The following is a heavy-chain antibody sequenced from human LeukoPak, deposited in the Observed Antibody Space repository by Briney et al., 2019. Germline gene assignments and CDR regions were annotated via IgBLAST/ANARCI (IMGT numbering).Heavy chain of an antibody. CDR2: IFYSGST. D-gene: IGHD5-18*01. V-gene: IGHV4-59*08. CDR1: GGSISSYY. CDR3: AGPGVGSGRYGAFDI. Sequence: SETLSLTCTVSGGSISSYYWSWIRQPPGKGLEWIGYIFYSGSTNYNPSLESRVTMSVDTSKNQFSLKLRSVTAADTAVYYCAGPGVGSGRYGAFDIWGQGTLVIVSS. J-gene: IGHJ3*02.